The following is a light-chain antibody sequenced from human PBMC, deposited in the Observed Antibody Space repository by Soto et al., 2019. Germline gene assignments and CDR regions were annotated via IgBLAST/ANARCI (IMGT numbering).Light chain of an antibody. CDR3: QQYSGWPYT. V-gene: IGKV3-15*01. CDR1: QSISNH. Sequence: EIVMTQSPATLAVSPGERATLSCRASQSISNHLTWYQQKPGQPPRLLIYGASTRATGIPARFSGSGSGTEFTLTISDLHSEDFAVYYCQQYSGWPYTFGQGNKLEIK. CDR2: GAS. J-gene: IGKJ2*01.